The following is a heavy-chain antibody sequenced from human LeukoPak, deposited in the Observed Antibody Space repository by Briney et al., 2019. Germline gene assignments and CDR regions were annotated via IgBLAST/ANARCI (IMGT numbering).Heavy chain of an antibody. CDR3: ARDGYYYDSSGYYQEAFDI. V-gene: IGHV3-21*01. CDR2: ISSSSYI. Sequence: GGSLRLSWAASGFTFSSYSMNWVRQAPGKGLEWVSSISSSSYIYYADSVKGRFTISRDNAKNSLYLQMNSLRAEDTAVYYCARDGYYYDSSGYYQEAFDIWGQGTMVTVSS. D-gene: IGHD3-22*01. CDR1: GFTFSSYS. J-gene: IGHJ3*02.